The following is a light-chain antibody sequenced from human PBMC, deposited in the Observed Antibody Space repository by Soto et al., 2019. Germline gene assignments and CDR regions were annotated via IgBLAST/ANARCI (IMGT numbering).Light chain of an antibody. J-gene: IGLJ3*02. V-gene: IGLV2-14*01. CDR2: EVS. Sequence: QSVPTQPASVSGSPGQSITISCTETSSDVGGYNYVSWYQQHPGKAPKLMIYEVSNRPSGVSNRFSGSKSGSTASLTISGLQAEDEADYYCSSYTSRSWVFGGGTKLTVL. CDR1: SSDVGGYNY. CDR3: SSYTSRSWV.